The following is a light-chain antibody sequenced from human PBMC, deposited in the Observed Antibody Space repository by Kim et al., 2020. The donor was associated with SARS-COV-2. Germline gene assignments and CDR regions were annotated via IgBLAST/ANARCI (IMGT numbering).Light chain of an antibody. CDR2: EAS. CDR1: QSVSGY. Sequence: PGESATRSCRASQSVSGYLAWYQPKPGQAPGLLIFEASNRASGIPARFSGSGSGTDFTLTISSLEPEDFAVYYCQQRSNWPPWTFGQGTKVDIK. V-gene: IGKV3-11*01. CDR3: QQRSNWPPWT. J-gene: IGKJ1*01.